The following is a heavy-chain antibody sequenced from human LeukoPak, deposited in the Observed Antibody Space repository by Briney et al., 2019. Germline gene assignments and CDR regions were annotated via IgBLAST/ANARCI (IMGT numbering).Heavy chain of an antibody. V-gene: IGHV3-23*01. D-gene: IGHD3-10*01. CDR3: AKGLGVYYYGLGNPGH. CDR2: ISGGGGST. Sequence: GGSLRLSCAASGFTFSNYGMSWVRQAPGKGLEWVSAISGGGGSTYYADSVKARFTISRDNSKNTLYLQMNSLRAEDTAVYYCAKGLGVYYYGLGNPGHWGQGTLVTVSS. CDR1: GFTFSNYG. J-gene: IGHJ4*02.